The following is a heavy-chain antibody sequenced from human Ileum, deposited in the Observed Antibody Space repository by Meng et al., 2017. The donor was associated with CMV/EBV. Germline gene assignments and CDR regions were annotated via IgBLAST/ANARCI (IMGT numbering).Heavy chain of an antibody. CDR1: GGSISSSNSY. D-gene: IGHD2-21*01. J-gene: IGHJ3*01. V-gene: IGHV4-39*07. Sequence: SGGSISSSNSYWGWIRQPPGKGLEWLTIVSDGGSTYYNPSLKSRVTTSEDTSKNQFSLNLNSVTAADTAIYYCAREDSGGVGVFDVWGQGRVVTVSS. CDR2: VSDGGST. CDR3: AREDSGGVGVFDV.